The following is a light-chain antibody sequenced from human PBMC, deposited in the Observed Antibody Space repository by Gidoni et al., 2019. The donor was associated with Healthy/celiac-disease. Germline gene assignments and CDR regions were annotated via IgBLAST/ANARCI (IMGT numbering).Light chain of an antibody. Sequence: DIQMTQSPSSLSASVGDRVTITCQASQDISNYLNWYQQKPGKAPKLLIYEASKLETGDPSRFRGSGSGTDVTFTISSLQPEDIATVYCQQYDNLPLTFGGGTKVEIK. CDR1: QDISNY. V-gene: IGKV1-33*01. J-gene: IGKJ4*01. CDR3: QQYDNLPLT. CDR2: EAS.